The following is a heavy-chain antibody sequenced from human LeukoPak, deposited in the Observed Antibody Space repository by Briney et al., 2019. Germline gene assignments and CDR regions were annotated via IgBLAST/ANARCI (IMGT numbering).Heavy chain of an antibody. V-gene: IGHV1-18*01. CDR2: ISAYNGNT. Sequence: ASVKVSCKASGYTFTSYGSSWVRQAPGQGLEWMGWISAYNGNTNYAQKLQGRVTMTTDTSTSTAYMELRSLRSDDTAVYYCARDMGHSANTGGAFDIWGQGTMVTVSS. J-gene: IGHJ3*02. CDR1: GYTFTSYG. D-gene: IGHD1-26*01. CDR3: ARDMGHSANTGGAFDI.